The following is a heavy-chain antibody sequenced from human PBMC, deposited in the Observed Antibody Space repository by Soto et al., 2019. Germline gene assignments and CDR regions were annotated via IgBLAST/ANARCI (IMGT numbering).Heavy chain of an antibody. V-gene: IGHV1-69*12. Sequence: QVQVVQSGPEVKKSGSSMKVSCKASGGTFSGYAINWVRQAPGQGLEWMGGIIPMLETTSYAQNFQGRITIAAADLTAPVYMELSSLTSEDTAVYYGATARGNGPFDSLGQGRLLTVSS. CDR2: IIPMLETT. CDR3: ATARGNGPFDS. J-gene: IGHJ5*01. CDR1: GGTFSGYA.